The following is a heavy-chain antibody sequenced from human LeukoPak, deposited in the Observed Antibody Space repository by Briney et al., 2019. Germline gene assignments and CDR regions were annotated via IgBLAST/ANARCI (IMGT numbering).Heavy chain of an antibody. CDR1: GGFISRYY. D-gene: IGHD1-26*01. V-gene: IGHV4-59*01. CDR2: LYNGGNT. J-gene: IGHJ3*02. Sequence: SETLSLTCTVSGGFISRYYWSWIRQPPGKGLEWIGYLYNGGNTKYNPSLKSRLTMSVDTSKNQFSLKLSSVTAADTAVYYCARDFSGSYLGAFDIWGQGTMVTVSS. CDR3: ARDFSGSYLGAFDI.